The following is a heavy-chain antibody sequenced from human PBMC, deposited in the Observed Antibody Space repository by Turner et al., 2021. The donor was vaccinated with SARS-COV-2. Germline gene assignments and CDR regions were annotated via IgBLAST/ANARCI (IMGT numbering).Heavy chain of an antibody. CDR1: GGSISSSSYY. CDR2: IYYSGST. CDR3: ARLRPTQNFDY. Sequence: QLQLQESGPGLVKPSETLSLTCPVSGGSISSSSYYWGWIRQPPGKGLEWIGSIYYSGSTYYNPSLKGRVTISVDTSKNQFSLKLSSVTAADTAVYYCARLRPTQNFDYWGQGTLVTVSS. V-gene: IGHV4-39*01. D-gene: IGHD1-1*01. J-gene: IGHJ4*02.